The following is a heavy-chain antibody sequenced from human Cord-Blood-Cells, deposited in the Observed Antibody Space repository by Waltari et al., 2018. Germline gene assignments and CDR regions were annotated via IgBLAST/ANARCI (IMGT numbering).Heavy chain of an antibody. V-gene: IGHV4-34*01. Sequence: QVQLQQWGAGLLKPSETLSLTCAVYGGSFSGYYWSWIRQPPGKVLEWIGEIKHTGSTNDHPTRKGRVTISVDTAKNPVSLKLSCVAAAGPGEYYCERGGGSGTSCYYFDYWGQGTLVTVAS. D-gene: IGHD2-2*01. J-gene: IGHJ4*02. CDR1: GGSFSGYY. CDR3: ERGGGSGTSCYYFDY. CDR2: IKHTGST.